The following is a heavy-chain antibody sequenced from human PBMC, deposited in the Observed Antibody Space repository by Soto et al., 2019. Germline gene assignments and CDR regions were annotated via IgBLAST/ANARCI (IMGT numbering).Heavy chain of an antibody. V-gene: IGHV3-48*03. D-gene: IGHD3-3*01. J-gene: IGHJ6*02. Sequence: ILSCVASGFTFSSYEMNWVRQAPGKGLEWVSYISSSGMTVYYADSVKGRFTISRDDAKNSLYLQMNNLRAEDTAVYYCARPQEIDNFWSLGYYYTVDVWGQGTTLIVSS. CDR2: ISSSGMTV. CDR1: GFTFSSYE. CDR3: ARPQEIDNFWSLGYYYTVDV.